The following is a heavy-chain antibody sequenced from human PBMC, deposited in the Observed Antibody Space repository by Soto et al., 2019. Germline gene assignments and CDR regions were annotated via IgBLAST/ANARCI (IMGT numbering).Heavy chain of an antibody. Sequence: GGSLRLSCAASGFTVSSNYMSWVRQAPGKGLEWVSVIYSGGSTYYADSVKGRFTISRHNSKNTLYLQMNSLRAEDTAVYYCASFPTSDYDNDAFDIWGQGTMVTVSS. J-gene: IGHJ3*02. D-gene: IGHD5-12*01. V-gene: IGHV3-66*01. CDR1: GFTVSSNY. CDR2: IYSGGST. CDR3: ASFPTSDYDNDAFDI.